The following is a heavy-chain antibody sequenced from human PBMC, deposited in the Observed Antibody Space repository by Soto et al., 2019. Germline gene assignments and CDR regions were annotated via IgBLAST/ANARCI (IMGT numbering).Heavy chain of an antibody. Sequence: GGSLRLSCSASGFTFSSYAMHWVRQAPGKGLEYVSAISSNGGSTYYADSVKGIFTISRDNSKNTLYLQMSSLRAEDTAVYYCVKDYDILTGYYFDYWGQGTLVTVSS. V-gene: IGHV3-64D*09. CDR2: ISSNGGST. CDR1: GFTFSSYA. D-gene: IGHD3-9*01. CDR3: VKDYDILTGYYFDY. J-gene: IGHJ4*02.